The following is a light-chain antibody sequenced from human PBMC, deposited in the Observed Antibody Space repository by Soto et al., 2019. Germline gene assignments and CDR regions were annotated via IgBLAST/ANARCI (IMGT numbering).Light chain of an antibody. J-gene: IGKJ5*01. CDR3: QQYDNLPSIT. CDR1: QDISNY. CDR2: DAS. V-gene: IGKV1-33*01. Sequence: DIQMTQSPSSLSASVGARVTITCQASQDISNYLNWYQQKPGKAPKLLIYDASTLQTGVPSRFSGSGSGTDFTFTINNLQTEDVATYYCQQYDNLPSITFGQGTLLDVK.